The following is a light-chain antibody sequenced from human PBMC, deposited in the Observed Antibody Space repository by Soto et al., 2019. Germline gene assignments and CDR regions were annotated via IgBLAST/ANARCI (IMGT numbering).Light chain of an antibody. CDR3: SSYAGSNNFVV. CDR1: SSDVGGYNY. V-gene: IGLV2-8*01. Sequence: QSVRTQPPSASGSPGQSVTISCTGTSSDVGGYNYVSWYQQHPGKAPKLMIYEVSKRPSGVPDRFSGSKSGNTASLTVSGLQAEDEADYYCSSYAGSNNFVVFGTGNKVTVX. CDR2: EVS. J-gene: IGLJ1*01.